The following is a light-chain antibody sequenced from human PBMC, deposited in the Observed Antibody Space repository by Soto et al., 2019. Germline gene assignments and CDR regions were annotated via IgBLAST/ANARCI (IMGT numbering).Light chain of an antibody. Sequence: IQMTQSPASLSASVGDRVTISCRASQSIGRNLNWYQQKPGKAPTLLIFTSSSLQSGVPSRFSGSGSGTDFILTISSLQPEDFATYYCQQSYSTPPTFGQGTKVDIK. V-gene: IGKV1-39*01. CDR3: QQSYSTPPT. CDR1: QSIGRN. J-gene: IGKJ1*01. CDR2: TSS.